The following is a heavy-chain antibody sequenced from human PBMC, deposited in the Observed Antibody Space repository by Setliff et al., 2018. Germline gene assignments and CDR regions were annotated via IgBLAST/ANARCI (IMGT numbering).Heavy chain of an antibody. D-gene: IGHD3-10*01. CDR3: ARHVGTRSRGYNYYYYFMDV. Sequence: SETLSLTCTVSGGSLSGSLRGYAVFWGWIRQSPGKELEWIGSAYYNGDSYYNPSLKSRVTMSVNTSRNQFSLHLTSVTAADTAVYYCARHVGTRSRGYNYYYYFMDVWGKGTTVTVS. J-gene: IGHJ6*03. CDR2: AYYNGDS. V-gene: IGHV4-39*01. CDR1: GGSLSGSLRGYAVF.